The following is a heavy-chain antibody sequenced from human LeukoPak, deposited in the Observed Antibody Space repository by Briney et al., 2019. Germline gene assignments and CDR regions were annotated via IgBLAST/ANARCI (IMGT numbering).Heavy chain of an antibody. V-gene: IGHV3-73*01. J-gene: IGHJ6*03. Sequence: GGSLRLSCAASGFTFSGSAMHWVRQASGKGLEWVGRIRSKANSYATEYAASVKGRFTISRDDSKNTAYLQMNSLKTEDTAVYYCARGRVTDYYYYYMDVWGKGTTVTVSS. CDR3: ARGRVTDYYYYYMDV. CDR1: GFTFSGSA. CDR2: IRSKANSYAT.